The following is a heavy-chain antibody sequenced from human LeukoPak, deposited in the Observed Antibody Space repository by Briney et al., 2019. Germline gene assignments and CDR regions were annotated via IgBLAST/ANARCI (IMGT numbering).Heavy chain of an antibody. J-gene: IGHJ6*03. D-gene: IGHD4-23*01. Sequence: GGSLRLSCAASGFTFSSYEMNWVRQAPGKGLEWGSYISSIGSTIYYADSVKGRLTISTDNAKNSLYLQMNSLRAEDTAVYYCARDGALGGKSYYMDVWGKGTTVTVSS. CDR1: GFTFSSYE. V-gene: IGHV3-48*03. CDR3: ARDGALGGKSYYMDV. CDR2: ISSIGSTI.